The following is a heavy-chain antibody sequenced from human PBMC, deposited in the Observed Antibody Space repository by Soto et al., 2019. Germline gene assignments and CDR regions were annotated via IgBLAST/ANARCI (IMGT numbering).Heavy chain of an antibody. CDR2: IYSGGST. CDR3: AQMRADYDILTGYYKGLYGMDV. J-gene: IGHJ6*02. V-gene: IGHV3-66*01. D-gene: IGHD3-9*01. CDR1: GFTVSSNY. Sequence: PGGSLRLSCAASGFTVSSNYMSWVRQAPGKGLEWVSVIYSGGSTYYADSVKGRFTISRGNSKNTLYLQMNSLRAEDTAVYYCAQMRADYDILTGYYKGLYGMDVWGQGTTVTVSS.